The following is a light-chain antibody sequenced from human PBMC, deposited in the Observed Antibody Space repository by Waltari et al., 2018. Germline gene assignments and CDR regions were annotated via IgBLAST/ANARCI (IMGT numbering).Light chain of an antibody. V-gene: IGLV3-25*03. CDR1: ALPKQF. J-gene: IGLJ2*01. Sequence: SYELTQPPSVSVSPGQTATITSSGDALPKQFAFWYQQKPGQAPVLVTYKDTASRPGIPDRISSATSGTRGTLTISGVKAEDEADYYSQSADSNSTHVVFGGGTKLTVL. CDR3: QSADSNSTHVV. CDR2: KDT.